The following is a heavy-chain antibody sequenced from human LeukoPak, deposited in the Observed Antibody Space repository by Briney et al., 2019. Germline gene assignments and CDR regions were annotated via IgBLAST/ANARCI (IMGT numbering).Heavy chain of an antibody. CDR3: ARVGYYDFWSGKPYYFDY. D-gene: IGHD3-3*01. CDR2: ISAYNGNT. Sequence: GASVKVSCKASGYTFTSYGISWVRQAPGQGLEWMGWISAYNGNTNYAQKLQGRVTMTTDTSTSTAYMELRSLRSDDTAVYYCARVGYYDFWSGKPYYFDYWGQGTLVTVSS. CDR1: GYTFTSYG. J-gene: IGHJ4*02. V-gene: IGHV1-18*01.